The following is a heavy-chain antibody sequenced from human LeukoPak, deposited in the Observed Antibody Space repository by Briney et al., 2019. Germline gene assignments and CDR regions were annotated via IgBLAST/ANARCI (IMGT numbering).Heavy chain of an antibody. J-gene: IGHJ6*02. CDR2: ISYDGSNK. D-gene: IGHD1-7*01. V-gene: IGHV3-30*18. Sequence: GRSLRLSCAASGFTFISYGMHWVRQAPGKGLEWVAVISYDGSNKFYADSVKGRFTISRDNSKNTLYLQMNRLRAEDTAVYYCAKDGARYNWNWTRYYYGMDVWGQGTTVTVSS. CDR1: GFTFISYG. CDR3: AKDGARYNWNWTRYYYGMDV.